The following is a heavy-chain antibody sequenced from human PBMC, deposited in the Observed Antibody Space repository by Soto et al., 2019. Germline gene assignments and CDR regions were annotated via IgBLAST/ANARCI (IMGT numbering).Heavy chain of an antibody. J-gene: IGHJ5*02. CDR3: ARDGPPCDTMSCPGAGLDP. CDR1: GGSSNDHD. D-gene: IGHD3-22*01. CDR2: IHYSGTT. V-gene: IGHV4-59*11. Sequence: ASEIICVRRTVAGGSSNDHDGSWIRQSPGKGLEWIGNIHYSGTTKYNPSLRSRVRMSVDMSRNQFFLNFDSVTEADTAVYFCARDGPPCDTMSCPGAGLDPWGHGTLVTVSS.